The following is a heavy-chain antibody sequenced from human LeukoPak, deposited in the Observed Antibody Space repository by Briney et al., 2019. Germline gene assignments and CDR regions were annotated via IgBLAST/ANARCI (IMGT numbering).Heavy chain of an antibody. J-gene: IGHJ4*02. CDR3: AKERPAPLGYSYGLSFDY. Sequence: PGGSLRLSCAASGFTFSSYAMSWVRQAPGKGLEWVSAISGSGGSTYYADSVKGRFTISRDNSKNTLYLQMNSLRAKDTAVYYCAKERPAPLGYSYGLSFDYWGQGTLVTVSS. CDR1: GFTFSSYA. D-gene: IGHD5-18*01. CDR2: ISGSGGST. V-gene: IGHV3-23*01.